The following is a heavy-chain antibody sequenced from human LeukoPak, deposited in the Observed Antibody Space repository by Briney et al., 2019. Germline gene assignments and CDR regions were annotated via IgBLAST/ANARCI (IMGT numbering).Heavy chain of an antibody. CDR3: ARSLTGVDTAMVLDY. CDR1: GGSISSSNYY. D-gene: IGHD5-18*01. Sequence: PSETLSLTCTVSGGSISSSNYYWGWIRQPPGKGLEWIGYIYYSGSTYYNPSLKSRVTISVDTSKNQFSLKLSSVTAADTAVYYCARSLTGVDTAMVLDYWGQGTLVTVSS. CDR2: IYYSGST. J-gene: IGHJ4*02. V-gene: IGHV4-30-4*08.